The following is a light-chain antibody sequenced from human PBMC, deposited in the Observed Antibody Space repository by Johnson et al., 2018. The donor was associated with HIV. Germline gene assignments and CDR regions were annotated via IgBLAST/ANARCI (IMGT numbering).Light chain of an antibody. CDR1: SSNIGKNY. Sequence: QSVLTQPPSMSAAPGQKVTISCSGSSSNIGKNYVSWYQQLPGTAPKLLIYDNNKRPSGIPDRFSGSKSATSATLGITGLQTRDEADYYCGTWDTSLNAYVFGTGTKVTVL. J-gene: IGLJ1*01. CDR2: DNN. V-gene: IGLV1-51*01. CDR3: GTWDTSLNAYV.